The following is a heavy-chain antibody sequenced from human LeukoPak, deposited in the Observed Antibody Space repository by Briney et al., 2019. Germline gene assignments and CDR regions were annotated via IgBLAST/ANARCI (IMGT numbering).Heavy chain of an antibody. Sequence: GGSLRLSCAASGFTFDDYAMHWVRQAPGKGLEWVGRIKSKTDGGTTDYAAPVKGRFTISRDDSKNTLYLQMNSLKTEDTAVYYCTTSEAMYYYYYYMDVWGKGTTVTVSS. CDR2: IKSKTDGGTT. CDR3: TTSEAMYYYYYYMDV. J-gene: IGHJ6*03. V-gene: IGHV3-15*01. CDR1: GFTFDDYA.